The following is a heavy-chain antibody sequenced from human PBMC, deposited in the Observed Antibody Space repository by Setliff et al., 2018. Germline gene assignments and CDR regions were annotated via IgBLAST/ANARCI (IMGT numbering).Heavy chain of an antibody. CDR1: GFSISSGYY. D-gene: IGHD3-3*01. V-gene: IGHV4-61*02. CDR2: IYTTWST. Sequence: KPSETLSLTCAVSGFSISSGYYWGWIRQPAGKGLEWIGRIYTTWSTNYNPSLRSRVSISLDTSKSQFFLKLNSVTAADTAVYYCARMTGFLYMDVWGKGTPVTVSS. CDR3: ARMTGFLYMDV. J-gene: IGHJ6*03.